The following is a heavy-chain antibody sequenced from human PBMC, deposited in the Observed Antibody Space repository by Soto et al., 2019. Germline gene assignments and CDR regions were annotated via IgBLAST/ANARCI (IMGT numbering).Heavy chain of an antibody. V-gene: IGHV1-18*01. D-gene: IGHD3-10*01. J-gene: IGHJ5*02. CDR3: APAIFWGRFGGSKCLGP. CDR1: GYTFTSYG. CDR2: ISAYNGNT. Sequence: QVQLVQSGAEVKKPGASVKVSCKASGYTFTSYGISWVRQAPGQGLEWMGWISAYNGNTNYAHKVQGRVTMTTDTSTRKAYVCLRRVRPDGTALSSCAPAIFWGRFGGSKCLGPRGQGSLVTGSS.